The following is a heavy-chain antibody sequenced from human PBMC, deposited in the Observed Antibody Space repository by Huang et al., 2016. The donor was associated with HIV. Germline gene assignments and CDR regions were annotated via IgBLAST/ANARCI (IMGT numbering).Heavy chain of an antibody. V-gene: IGHV4-61*01. J-gene: IGHJ4*02. Sequence: QVQLQELGPGLVKPSETLSLTCTVSGDSVSRSRNYWSWFRQPPGTGLEWIGYIYYRGSTNYNPSLKSRVTISVDTSKNQFSLKVTSVTAADTAVYYCATRAYVEYPSDYWGQGTLVTVSS. CDR2: IYYRGST. D-gene: IGHD3-16*01. CDR3: ATRAYVEYPSDY. CDR1: GDSVSRSRNY.